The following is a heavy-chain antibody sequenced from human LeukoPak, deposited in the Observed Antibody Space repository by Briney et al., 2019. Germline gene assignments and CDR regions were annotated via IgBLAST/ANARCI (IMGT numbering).Heavy chain of an antibody. CDR2: IFGNGVKT. Sequence: GGSLRLSCAASGFTFSGHSMTWVRQTPGKGLEWVSVIFGNGVKTYYADSQKGRFTISRDNSKSTLYLQMNSLRADDTAVYYCARVGDWSNYFGMDAWGQGTTVSVSS. CDR3: ARVGDWSNYFGMDA. J-gene: IGHJ6*02. D-gene: IGHD3-16*01. CDR1: GFTFSGHS. V-gene: IGHV3-23*01.